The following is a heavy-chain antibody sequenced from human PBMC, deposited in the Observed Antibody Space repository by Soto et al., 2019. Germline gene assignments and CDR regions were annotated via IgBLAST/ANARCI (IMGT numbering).Heavy chain of an antibody. J-gene: IGHJ3*02. D-gene: IGHD3-22*01. Sequence: GXSVKVSCKASGYTFTSYAMHWVRQAPGQRLEWMGWINAGNGNTKYSQKFQGRVTITRDTSASTAYMELSSLGAEDTAVYFCARDQLYYYDSFGRPLYGLDIWGQGTMVIVSS. CDR2: INAGNGNT. CDR1: GYTFTSYA. V-gene: IGHV1-3*01. CDR3: ARDQLYYYDSFGRPLYGLDI.